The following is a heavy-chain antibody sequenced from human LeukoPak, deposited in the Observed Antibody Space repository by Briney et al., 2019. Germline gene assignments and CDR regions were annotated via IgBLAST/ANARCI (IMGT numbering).Heavy chain of an antibody. CDR2: IRYDGSNK. D-gene: IGHD3-10*01. CDR1: GFTFSSYG. V-gene: IGHV3-30*02. CDR3: ANGLYGSDKDDAFDI. Sequence: PGGSLRLSCAASGFTFSSYGMHWVRQAPGKGLEWVAFIRYDGSNKYYADSVKGRFTISRDNSKNTLYLQMNSLRAEDTAVYYCANGLYGSDKDDAFDIWGQGTMVTVSS. J-gene: IGHJ3*02.